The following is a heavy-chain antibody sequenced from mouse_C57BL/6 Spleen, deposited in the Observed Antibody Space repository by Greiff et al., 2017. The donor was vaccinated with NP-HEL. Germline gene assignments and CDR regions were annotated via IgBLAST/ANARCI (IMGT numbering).Heavy chain of an antibody. CDR1: GYTFTSYW. Sequence: VQLQQPGAELVKPGASVKMSCKASGYTFTSYWITWVKQRPGQGLEWIGDIYPGSGSTNYNEKFKSKATLTVDTSSSTAYMQLSSLTSEDSAVYYCAREGYYYGSSYVGYFDYWGQGTTLTVSS. CDR2: IYPGSGST. CDR3: AREGYYYGSSYVGYFDY. V-gene: IGHV1-55*01. D-gene: IGHD1-1*01. J-gene: IGHJ2*01.